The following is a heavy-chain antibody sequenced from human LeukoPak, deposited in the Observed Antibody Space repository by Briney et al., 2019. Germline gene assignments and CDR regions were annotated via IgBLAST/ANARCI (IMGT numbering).Heavy chain of an antibody. CDR2: IIPIFGTA. D-gene: IGHD6-13*01. CDR3: ARAYSSSWYRIDAFDI. J-gene: IGHJ3*02. Sequence: ASVKVSCKASGGTFSSYAISWVRQAPGQGPEWMGGIIPIFGTANYAQKFQGRVTITTDESTSTAYMELSSLRSEDTAVYYCARAYSSSWYRIDAFDIWGQGTMVTVSS. V-gene: IGHV1-69*05. CDR1: GGTFSSYA.